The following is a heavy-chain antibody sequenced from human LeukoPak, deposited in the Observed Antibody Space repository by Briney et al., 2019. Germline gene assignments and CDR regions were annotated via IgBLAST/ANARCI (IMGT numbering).Heavy chain of an antibody. CDR2: ISSSSGFI. D-gene: IGHD1-20*01. J-gene: IGHJ4*02. CDR1: GFTFSSYS. Sequence: GGSLRLSCAASGFTFSSYSMNWVRQAPGKGLEWVSSISSSSGFIFYADLVKGRITISRDNAKNSLYLQMNSLRAEDTAVYYCARRGAITNYFDYWGQGILVTVSS. CDR3: ARRGAITNYFDY. V-gene: IGHV3-21*01.